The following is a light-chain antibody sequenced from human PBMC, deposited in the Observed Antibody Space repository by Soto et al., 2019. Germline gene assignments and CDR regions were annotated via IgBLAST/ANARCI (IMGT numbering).Light chain of an antibody. J-gene: IGLJ1*01. V-gene: IGLV2-8*01. CDR3: CSYAGSNNYV. Sequence: QSALTQPPSASGSPGQSVTISCTGTSSDVGGYNYVSWYQQHPGKAPKLIISEVSKRPSGVPDRFSGSKSGNTASLTVSGLQGEDEADYYCCSYAGSNNYVFGTGTKLTVL. CDR1: SSDVGGYNY. CDR2: EVS.